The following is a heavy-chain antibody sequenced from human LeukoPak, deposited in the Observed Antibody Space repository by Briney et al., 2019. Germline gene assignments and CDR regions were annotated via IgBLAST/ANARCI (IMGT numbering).Heavy chain of an antibody. V-gene: IGHV4-34*01. Sequence: SETLSLTCAVYGGSFSGYYWSWIRQPPGKGLEWIGEINHSGSTNYNPSLKSRVTISVDTSKNQFSLKLSSVTAADTAVYYCARGAGYDYYYYYYMDVWGKGTTGTVS. CDR3: ARGAGYDYYYYYYMDV. J-gene: IGHJ6*03. D-gene: IGHD5-12*01. CDR2: INHSGST. CDR1: GGSFSGYY.